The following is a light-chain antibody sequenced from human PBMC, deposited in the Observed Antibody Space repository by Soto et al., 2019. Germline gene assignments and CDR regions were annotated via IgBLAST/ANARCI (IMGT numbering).Light chain of an antibody. V-gene: IGKV1-5*03. Sequence: DIQMTQSPSTLSASVGDRVTITCRASQSISNWLAWYQQNPGKAPKVLIYQASNLESGVPSRFSGSGSGTEFTLNISSLQPDHFATYYCQQYSTDWTFGKGTKVEIK. CDR1: QSISNW. CDR3: QQYSTDWT. J-gene: IGKJ1*01. CDR2: QAS.